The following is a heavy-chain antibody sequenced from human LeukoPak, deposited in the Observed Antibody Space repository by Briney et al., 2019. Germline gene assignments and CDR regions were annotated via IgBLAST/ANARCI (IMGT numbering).Heavy chain of an antibody. D-gene: IGHD1-1*01. CDR3: ARHPPGWNDPFDY. Sequence: GESLQISCKGSGYSFTSYWIGWVRQMPGKGLEWMGITYPGDSDTRYSPSFQGQVTISADKSISTAYLQWSSLKASDTAMYYCARHPPGWNDPFDYWGQGTLVTVSS. CDR2: TYPGDSDT. J-gene: IGHJ4*02. V-gene: IGHV5-51*01. CDR1: GYSFTSYW.